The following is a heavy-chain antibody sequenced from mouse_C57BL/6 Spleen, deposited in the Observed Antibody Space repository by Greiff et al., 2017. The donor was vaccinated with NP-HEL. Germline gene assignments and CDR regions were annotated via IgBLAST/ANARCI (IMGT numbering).Heavy chain of an antibody. CDR3: ARGATDYYFDV. Sequence: VQLQQPGAELVRPGSSVKLSCKASGYTFTSYWMHWVKQRPIQGLEWIGNIDPSDSETHYNQKFKDKATLTVDKSSSTAYMQLSSLTSEDSAVYYCARGATDYYFDVWGTGTTVTVSS. CDR1: GYTFTSYW. V-gene: IGHV1-52*01. D-gene: IGHD3-1*01. J-gene: IGHJ1*03. CDR2: IDPSDSET.